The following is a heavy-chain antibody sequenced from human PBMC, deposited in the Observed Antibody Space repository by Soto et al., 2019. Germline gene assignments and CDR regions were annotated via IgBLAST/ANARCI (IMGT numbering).Heavy chain of an antibody. CDR3: ARAPYSSSSYGWFDP. Sequence: SETLSLTCTVYGGSISSGASYWSWIRQPPGKGLEWIGYIYYSGSTYYNPSLKSRVTISVDTSKNQCSLKLSSVTAADTAVYYCARAPYSSSSYGWFDPWGQGTLVTVSS. V-gene: IGHV4-30-4*01. J-gene: IGHJ5*02. CDR2: IYYSGST. CDR1: GGSISSGASY. D-gene: IGHD6-6*01.